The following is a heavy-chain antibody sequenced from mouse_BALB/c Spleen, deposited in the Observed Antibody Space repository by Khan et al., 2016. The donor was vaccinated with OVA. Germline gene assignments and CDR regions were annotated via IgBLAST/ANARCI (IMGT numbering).Heavy chain of an antibody. CDR2: INPSNGGT. Sequence: QVQLKESGAELVKPGASVKLSCKASGYAFTNYQMYWVKQRPGQGLEWIGEINPSNGGTNFNEKFKSKATMTVDKSSSPAYMQHSRLTSEDSAVYYCTRGGYGGFAYWGQWTLVTVSA. CDR3: TRGGYGGFAY. CDR1: GYAFTNYQ. D-gene: IGHD1-1*01. J-gene: IGHJ3*01. V-gene: IGHV1S81*02.